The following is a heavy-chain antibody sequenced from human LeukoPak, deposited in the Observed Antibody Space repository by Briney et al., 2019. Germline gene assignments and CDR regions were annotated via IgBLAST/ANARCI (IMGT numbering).Heavy chain of an antibody. CDR2: TYYRSKWYN. J-gene: IGHJ5*02. D-gene: IGHD3-10*01. CDR1: GDTVSGNSAA. CDR3: AIGYNWFDP. Sequence: SQTLSLTCAISGDTVSGNSAACNWIRQSPSRGLEWLGRTYYRSKWYNDYAVSVKSRITINLDTSKNQFSLQLNSVTPEDTAVYYCAIGYNWFDPWGQGTLVTVSS. V-gene: IGHV6-1*01.